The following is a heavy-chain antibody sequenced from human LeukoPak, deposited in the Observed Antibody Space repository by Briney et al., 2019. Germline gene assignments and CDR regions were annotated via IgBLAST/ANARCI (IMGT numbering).Heavy chain of an antibody. Sequence: SETLSLTCAVYGGSFSGYYWSWIRQPPGKGLEWIGEINHSGSTNYNPSLKSRVTISVDTSKNQFSLKLSSVTAADTAVYYCARARPVYYYGSGKNWFDPWGQGTLVTVSP. CDR3: ARARPVYYYGSGKNWFDP. CDR2: INHSGST. CDR1: GGSFSGYY. D-gene: IGHD3-10*01. J-gene: IGHJ5*02. V-gene: IGHV4-34*01.